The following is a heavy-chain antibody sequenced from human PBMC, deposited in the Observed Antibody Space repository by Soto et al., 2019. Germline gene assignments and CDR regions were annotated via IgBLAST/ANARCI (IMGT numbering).Heavy chain of an antibody. V-gene: IGHV4-61*01. J-gene: IGHJ4*02. CDR2: IYNSRSA. CDR3: ARLDEALDY. CDR1: GGSVSSGSYY. Sequence: PSETLPLTCTVPGGSVSSGSYYWSWIRQPPGKGLEWIGYIYNSRSANYNPSLKSRVSISVDTSKNQFSLKLSSVTAADTAVYYCARLDEALDYWGQGTLVTVSS.